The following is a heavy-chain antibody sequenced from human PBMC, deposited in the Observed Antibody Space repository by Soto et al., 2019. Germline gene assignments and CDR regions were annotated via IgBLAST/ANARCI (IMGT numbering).Heavy chain of an antibody. J-gene: IGHJ6*02. Sequence: SVKVSCKASGGTFRSYSISWVRQAPGQGLEWMGGIIPIFDITNYAQKFQGRVTITADESTSTAYMELSSLGSDDTAVYYCARPDEGGYSSNHHYYYALDVWGPGTTVTVSS. D-gene: IGHD3-22*01. CDR2: IIPIFDIT. CDR3: ARPDEGGYSSNHHYYYALDV. CDR1: GGTFRSYS. V-gene: IGHV1-69*13.